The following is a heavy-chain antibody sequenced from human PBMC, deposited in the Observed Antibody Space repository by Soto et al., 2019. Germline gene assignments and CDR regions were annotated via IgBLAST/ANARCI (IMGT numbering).Heavy chain of an antibody. CDR1: GGTFSSYA. CDR3: ARPGRYYGSGSGYYYGMDV. D-gene: IGHD3-10*01. Sequence: SVKVSCKASGGTFSSYAISWVRQAPGQGLEWMGGIIPIFGTANYAQKFQGRVTITADESTSTAYMELSSLRSEDTAVYYCARPGRYYGSGSGYYYGMDVWGQGTTVTVSS. J-gene: IGHJ6*02. V-gene: IGHV1-69*13. CDR2: IIPIFGTA.